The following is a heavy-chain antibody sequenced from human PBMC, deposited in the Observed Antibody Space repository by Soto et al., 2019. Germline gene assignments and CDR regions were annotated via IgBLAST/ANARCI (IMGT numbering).Heavy chain of an antibody. J-gene: IGHJ4*02. D-gene: IGHD6-19*01. CDR1: GFPFSAYY. CDR2: ISSSGSTI. CDR3: ASVSGYSSGWLDY. Sequence: QVQLVESGGGLVKPGGSLRLSCAASGFPFSAYYMSWLRQAPGKGLEWVSYISSSGSTIYYADSVKGRFTISRDTAKNSLYLQMNSLRAEDTAVYYCASVSGYSSGWLDYWGQGTLVTVAS. V-gene: IGHV3-11*01.